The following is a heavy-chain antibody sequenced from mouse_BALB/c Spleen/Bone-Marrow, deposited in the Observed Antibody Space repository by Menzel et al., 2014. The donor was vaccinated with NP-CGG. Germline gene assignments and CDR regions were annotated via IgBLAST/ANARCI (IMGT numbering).Heavy chain of an antibody. D-gene: IGHD6-1*01. V-gene: IGHV10-1*02. CDR2: IRSKSNNFPT. J-gene: IGHJ1*01. CDR3: VTSTYFDV. Sequence: EVKVEESGGRLVQPKGSLKLSCAASGFTFNTYAMNWVRQAPGKGLEWVARIRSKSNNFPTYYADSVEDRFTISRDDSQSMLYLQVNNLKTEDTAMYYCVTSTYFDVWGAGTTVTVSS. CDR1: GFTFNTYA.